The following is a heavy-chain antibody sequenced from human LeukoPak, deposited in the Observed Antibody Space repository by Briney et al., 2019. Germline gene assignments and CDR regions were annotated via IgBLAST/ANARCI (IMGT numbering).Heavy chain of an antibody. CDR2: INERGNEK. CDR1: GFTFSKYW. J-gene: IGHJ4*02. CDR3: AKAEGYCSGTWCFRWFDW. Sequence: GGSLRLSCAASGFTFSKYWMSWVRQVPGKGLEWVVNINERGNEKNYVDSVKGRLTISRDNSKNTLYLQMNSLRAEDTAVYYCAKAEGYCSGTWCFRWFDWWGQGTLVTVSS. D-gene: IGHD2-15*01. V-gene: IGHV3-7*03.